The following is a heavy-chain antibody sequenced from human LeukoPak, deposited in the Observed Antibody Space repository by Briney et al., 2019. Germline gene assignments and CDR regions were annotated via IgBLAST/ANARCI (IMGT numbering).Heavy chain of an antibody. D-gene: IGHD4-17*01. V-gene: IGHV3-53*01. CDR2: IYSGGST. J-gene: IGHJ4*02. Sequence: GGSLRLSCAASGFTVSSNYMSWVRPAPGKGLEWVSVIYSGGSTYYADSVKGRFTISRDNSKNTLYLQMNSLRAEDTAVYYCARGSPYGGYVFDYWGQGTLVTVSS. CDR3: ARGSPYGGYVFDY. CDR1: GFTVSSNY.